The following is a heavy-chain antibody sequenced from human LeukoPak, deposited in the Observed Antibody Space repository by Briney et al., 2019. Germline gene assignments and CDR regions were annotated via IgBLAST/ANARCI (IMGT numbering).Heavy chain of an antibody. D-gene: IGHD1-26*01. CDR1: GVTFSRYW. CDR3: ARGPGGRYHIDH. Sequence: PGGSLRLSCAASGVTFSRYWMHWVRQAPGKGLEWISYISSSSTTIYYADSVKGRFTISRDNAKNSLSLQMNTLRDEDTAVYYCARGPGGRYHIDHWGQGTLVTVSS. V-gene: IGHV3-48*02. CDR2: ISSSSTTI. J-gene: IGHJ4*02.